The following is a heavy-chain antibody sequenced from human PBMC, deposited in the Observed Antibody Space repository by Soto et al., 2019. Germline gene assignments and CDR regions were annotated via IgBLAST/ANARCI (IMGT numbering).Heavy chain of an antibody. CDR2: ISAYDGDT. CDR3: ARVRTRITIFGVVNPPHYGMDV. D-gene: IGHD3-3*01. CDR1: GYSFTSYG. Sequence: GASVKVSCKASGYSFTSYGISWVRQAPGQGLEWMGWISAYDGDTKYAQKLQGRVTMSTDTSTSTAYMELSSVTAADTAVYYCARVRTRITIFGVVNPPHYGMDVWGQGTTVTVSS. J-gene: IGHJ6*02. V-gene: IGHV1-18*01.